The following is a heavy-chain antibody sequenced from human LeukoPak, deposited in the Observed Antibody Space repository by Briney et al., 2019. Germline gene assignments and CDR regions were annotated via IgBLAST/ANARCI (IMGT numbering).Heavy chain of an antibody. D-gene: IGHD6-19*01. J-gene: IGHJ4*02. Sequence: PXGXLRLSXAASEFTVSTNYMSWVRQAPGKGLEWVSIIYSTGGKYYSDSVKGRFTISRDNSNHTLYLQMNSLRGEDTAVYYCARGSDGWFAFDYWGQGILVTXSS. CDR1: EFTVSTNY. V-gene: IGHV3-66*01. CDR3: ARGSDGWFAFDY. CDR2: IYSTGGK.